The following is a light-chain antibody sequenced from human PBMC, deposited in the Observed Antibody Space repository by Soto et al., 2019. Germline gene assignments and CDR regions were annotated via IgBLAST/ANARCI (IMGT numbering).Light chain of an antibody. CDR3: QQYNNWPWT. CDR2: DAS. Sequence: EIVLTQAPGSLSCSPGERATLSGRASQSVRNNNLNWYQQKAGQAPRLLIYDASNRATGIPARFSGSGSGTDFTLTISSLEPEDFAVYYCQQYNNWPWTFGQGTKVDIK. J-gene: IGKJ1*01. V-gene: IGKV3-11*01. CDR1: QSVRNNN.